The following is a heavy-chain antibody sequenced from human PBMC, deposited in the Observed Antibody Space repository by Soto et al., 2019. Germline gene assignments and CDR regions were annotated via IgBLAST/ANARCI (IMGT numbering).Heavy chain of an antibody. J-gene: IGHJ4*02. D-gene: IGHD3-10*01. CDR2: INHSGST. CDR1: GGSFSGYY. CDR3: ARGGYYGSGSYRDTAMFGY. V-gene: IGHV4-34*01. Sequence: SETLSLTCAVYGGSFSGYYWSWIRQPPGKGLEWIGEINHSGSTNYNPSLNSRVTISVYTSKNQFSLNLISVTAAGTAVYHCARGGYYGSGSYRDTAMFGYWGRGTLVTVSS.